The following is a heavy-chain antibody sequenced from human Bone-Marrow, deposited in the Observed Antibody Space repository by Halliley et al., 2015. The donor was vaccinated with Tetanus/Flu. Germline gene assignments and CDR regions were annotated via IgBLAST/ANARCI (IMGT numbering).Heavy chain of an antibody. J-gene: IGHJ4*02. D-gene: IGHD3-22*01. Sequence: WVSSISGNSSYIFYADSVKGRFTISRDNAKNSLYLQMNSLRAEGTAVYYCARSFDSSGYTPGYWGQGTLVTVSS. CDR2: ISGNSSYI. V-gene: IGHV3-21*04. CDR3: ARSFDSSGYTPGY.